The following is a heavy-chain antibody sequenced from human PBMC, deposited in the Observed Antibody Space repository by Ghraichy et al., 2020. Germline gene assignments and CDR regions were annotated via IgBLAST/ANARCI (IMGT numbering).Heavy chain of an antibody. CDR3: ARGYDSSGYYHY. CDR1: GGSISSSSYY. V-gene: IGHV4-39*01. J-gene: IGHJ4*02. Sequence: SETLSLTCTVSGGSISSSSYYWGWIRQPPGKGLEWIGSIYYSGSTYYNPSLKSRVTISVDTSKNQFSLKLSSVTAADTAVYYCARGYDSSGYYHYWGQGTLVTVSS. D-gene: IGHD3-22*01. CDR2: IYYSGST.